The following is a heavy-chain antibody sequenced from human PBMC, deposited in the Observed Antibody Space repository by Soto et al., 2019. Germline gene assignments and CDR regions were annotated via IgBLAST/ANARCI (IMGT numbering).Heavy chain of an antibody. V-gene: IGHV4-59*01. D-gene: IGHD3-16*01. CDR2: IYYSGST. Sequence: PSETLSLTCTVSGGSISSYYCSWIRQPPGKGLEWIGYIYYSGSTNYNPSLKSRVTISVDTSKNQFSLKLSSVTAADTAVYYCARRGGSRPNYYGMDVWGQGTTVTSP. CDR1: GGSISSYY. CDR3: ARRGGSRPNYYGMDV. J-gene: IGHJ6*02.